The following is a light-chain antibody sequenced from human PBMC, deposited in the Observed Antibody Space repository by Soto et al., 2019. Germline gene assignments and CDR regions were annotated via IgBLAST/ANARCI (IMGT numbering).Light chain of an antibody. V-gene: IGKV1-5*01. CDR3: QQYNSYSLT. Sequence: DIQMTQSPSTLSASVGDRVTITCRASQSISSWLAWYQQKPGKAPKLLIYYASSLESGVPSRFSCSGSGTEFTLTISSLQPDDFATYYFQQYNSYSLTFGQGTKLEIK. J-gene: IGKJ2*01. CDR2: YAS. CDR1: QSISSW.